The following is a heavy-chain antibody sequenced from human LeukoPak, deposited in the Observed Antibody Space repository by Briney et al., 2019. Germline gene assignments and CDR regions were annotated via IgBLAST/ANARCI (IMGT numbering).Heavy chain of an antibody. Sequence: AASVKVSCKASGGTFSRYSISWGRQAPGEGVEWMGRIIPIYKTTNYAPKFQGRGTFSTEESTTTTYMELSSLRSEDTAVYYCARCPYNYYDYSGHHLPDYWGQGTPVTVSS. J-gene: IGHJ4*02. CDR2: IIPIYKTT. CDR3: ARCPYNYYDYSGHHLPDY. V-gene: IGHV1-69*05. D-gene: IGHD3-22*01. CDR1: GGTFSRYS.